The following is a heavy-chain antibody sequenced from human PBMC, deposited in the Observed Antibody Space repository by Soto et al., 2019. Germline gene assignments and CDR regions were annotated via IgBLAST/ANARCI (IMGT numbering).Heavy chain of an antibody. CDR1: GFTFSSYW. CDR3: ARLPSGKYGVWNY. Sequence: EEQLVESGGGLVQPGGSLRLSCAAAGFTFSSYWMHWVRQAPGKGLVWVSRINPGGSITTYADSVKGRFTISRDNAKNARYLVMQRLRGDDTDVYDCARLPSGKYGVWNYWGQGTLVTVSS. V-gene: IGHV3-74*02. D-gene: IGHD1-26*01. CDR2: INPGGSIT. J-gene: IGHJ4*02.